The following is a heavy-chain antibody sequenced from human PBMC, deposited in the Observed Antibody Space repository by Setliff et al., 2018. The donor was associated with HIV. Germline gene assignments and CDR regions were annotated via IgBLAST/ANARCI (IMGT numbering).Heavy chain of an antibody. Sequence: SVKVSCKASGGTFSSYAISWVRQAPGQGLEWMGGIIPILGIANYAQKFQGRVTITADKSTSTAYMELSSLRSEDTAVYYCARVIWPYSGSYEAFDYWGQGTLVTVSS. D-gene: IGHD1-26*01. V-gene: IGHV1-69*10. J-gene: IGHJ4*02. CDR2: IIPILGIA. CDR3: ARVIWPYSGSYEAFDY. CDR1: GGTFSSYA.